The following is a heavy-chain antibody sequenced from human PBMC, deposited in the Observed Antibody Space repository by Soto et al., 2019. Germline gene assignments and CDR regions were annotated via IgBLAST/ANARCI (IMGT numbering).Heavy chain of an antibody. D-gene: IGHD3-9*01. CDR1: RFSVTSHA. J-gene: IGHJ4*02. V-gene: IGHV3-30*04. CDR2: ISHDGRQK. Sequence: PGGSLRLSCAASRFSVTSHAMHWVRQAPGKGLEWVAVISHDGRQKHYIDSVRGRFTLSRDESDNTVYLQMNRLRREDTAMYYCVKDLYFDSYYFDQWGQGTLVTVYS. CDR3: VKDLYFDSYYFDQ.